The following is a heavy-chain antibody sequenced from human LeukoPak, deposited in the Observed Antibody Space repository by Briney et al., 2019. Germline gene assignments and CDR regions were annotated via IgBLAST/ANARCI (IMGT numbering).Heavy chain of an antibody. V-gene: IGHV3-23*01. J-gene: IGHJ6*02. D-gene: IGHD3-16*01. CDR3: AKFGHYYYGMDV. CDR1: GFAFSSYA. Sequence: QTGGSLRLSCAASGFAFSSYAMSWVRQAPGKGLEWVSAISGSGGSTYYAASVKGRFTISRDNSKNTLYLQMNSLRAEDTAVYYCAKFGHYYYGMDVWGQGTTVTVSS. CDR2: ISGSGGST.